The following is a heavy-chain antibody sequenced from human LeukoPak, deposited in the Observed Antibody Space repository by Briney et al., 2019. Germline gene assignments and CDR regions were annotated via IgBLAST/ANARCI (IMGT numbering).Heavy chain of an antibody. V-gene: IGHV3-53*01. D-gene: IGHD2-2*01. CDR3: AKRFSTSSRYYGMDV. Sequence: PGGSLRLSCAASGFTFDDYAMHWVRQAPGKGLEWVSVIYSGGSTYYADSVKGRFTISRDNSKNTLYLQMNSLRAEDTAVYYCAKRFSTSSRYYGMDVWGQGTTVTVSS. CDR1: GFTFDDYA. J-gene: IGHJ6*02. CDR2: IYSGGST.